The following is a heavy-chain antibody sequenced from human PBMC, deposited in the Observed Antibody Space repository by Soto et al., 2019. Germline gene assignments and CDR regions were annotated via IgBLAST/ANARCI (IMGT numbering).Heavy chain of an antibody. Sequence: PGGSLRLSCAASGFTFSSYSMDWVRQAPGKGLEWVSFISSSSSYIYYADSVKGRFTISRDNAKNSLYLQVNSLRAEDTAVYYCARDPSGIAVAVNRFDPWGQGTLVTVAS. CDR2: ISSSSSYI. D-gene: IGHD6-19*01. J-gene: IGHJ5*02. CDR3: ARDPSGIAVAVNRFDP. CDR1: GFTFSSYS. V-gene: IGHV3-21*01.